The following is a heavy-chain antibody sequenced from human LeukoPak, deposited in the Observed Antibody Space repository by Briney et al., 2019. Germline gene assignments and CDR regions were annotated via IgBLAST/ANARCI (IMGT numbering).Heavy chain of an antibody. Sequence: PSETLSLTCTVSGGSISSSSYYWGWIRQPPGKGLEWIGRIYYSGSTYYNPSLKSRVTISVDTSKNQFSLKLSSVTAADTAVYYCARLLSYYYYGSGRHNWFDPWGQGTLVTVSS. CDR1: GGSISSSSYY. CDR3: ARLLSYYYYGSGRHNWFDP. D-gene: IGHD3-10*01. J-gene: IGHJ5*02. CDR2: IYYSGST. V-gene: IGHV4-39*01.